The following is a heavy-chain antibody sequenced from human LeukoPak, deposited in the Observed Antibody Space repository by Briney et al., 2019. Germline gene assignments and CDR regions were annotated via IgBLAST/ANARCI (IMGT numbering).Heavy chain of an antibody. CDR1: GYSFTSYW. V-gene: IGHV5-51*01. CDR3: ARPIAGYSYGTLDNWFDP. J-gene: IGHJ5*02. Sequence: GESLKISCKGSGYSFTSYWIGWVRQMPGKGLEWMGIIYPGDSDTRYSPSFQGQVTISADRSISTAYLQWSSLKAPDTAMYYCARPIAGYSYGTLDNWFDPWGQGTLVTVSS. D-gene: IGHD5-18*01. CDR2: IYPGDSDT.